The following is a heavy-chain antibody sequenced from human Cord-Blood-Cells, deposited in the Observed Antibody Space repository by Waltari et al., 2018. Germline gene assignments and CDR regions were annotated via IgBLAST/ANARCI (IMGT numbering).Heavy chain of an antibody. D-gene: IGHD7-27*01. V-gene: IGHV1-3*01. Sequence: SVKVSCKASGNTFTSYAMHWVRQAPGQRLEWMGLINAGNGNTKYSEKFQGRVTITRNTSASTAYMELSSLRSEDTAVYYCARYSLTGDLSYFDLWGRGTLVTVSS. CDR1: GNTFTSYA. CDR3: ARYSLTGDLSYFDL. CDR2: INAGNGNT. J-gene: IGHJ2*01.